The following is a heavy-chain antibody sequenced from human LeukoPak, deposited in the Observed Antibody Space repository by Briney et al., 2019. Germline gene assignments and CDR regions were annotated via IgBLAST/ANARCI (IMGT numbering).Heavy chain of an antibody. Sequence: SQTLSLTCTVSGGSISSGGYYWSWIRQPPGKGLEWIGYIYHSGSTYYNPSLKSRVTISVDRSKNQFSLKLSSVTAADTAVYYCARDSLRFGELNNYYYMDVWGKGTTVTVSS. D-gene: IGHD3-10*01. CDR1: GGSISSGGYY. CDR3: ARDSLRFGELNNYYYMDV. CDR2: IYHSGST. V-gene: IGHV4-30-2*01. J-gene: IGHJ6*03.